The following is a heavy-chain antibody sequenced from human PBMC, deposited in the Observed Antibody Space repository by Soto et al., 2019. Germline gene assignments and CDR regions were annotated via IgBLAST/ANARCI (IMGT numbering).Heavy chain of an antibody. CDR2: ISGSGGST. Sequence: PGGSLRLSCAASGFTFSSYAMSWVRQAPGKGLEWVSAISGSGGSTYYADSVKGRFTISRDNSKNTLYLQMNSLRAEDTAVYYCAKASRPVRFLEWLFYGYWGQGTLVTVSS. D-gene: IGHD3-3*01. J-gene: IGHJ4*02. CDR3: AKASRPVRFLEWLFYGY. V-gene: IGHV3-23*01. CDR1: GFTFSSYA.